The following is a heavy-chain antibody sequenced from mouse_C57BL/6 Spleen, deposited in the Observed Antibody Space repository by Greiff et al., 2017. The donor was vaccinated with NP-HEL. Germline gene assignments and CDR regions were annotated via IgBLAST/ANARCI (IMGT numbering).Heavy chain of an antibody. CDR3: ARHWYGSSYNAMDY. D-gene: IGHD1-1*01. J-gene: IGHJ4*01. V-gene: IGHV1-63*01. Sequence: QVQLQQSGAELVRPGTSVKMSCKASGYTFTNYWIGWAKQRPGHGLEWIGDIYPGGGYTNYNEKFKGKATLTADKSSSTAYMQFSSLTSEDSAIYYGARHWYGSSYNAMDYWGQGTSVTVSS. CDR1: GYTFTNYW. CDR2: IYPGGGYT.